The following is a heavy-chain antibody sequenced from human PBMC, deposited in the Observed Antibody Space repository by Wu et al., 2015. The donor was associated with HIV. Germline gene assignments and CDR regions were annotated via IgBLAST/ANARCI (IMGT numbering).Heavy chain of an antibody. CDR3: ARSMPVLPLDYYFDC. CDR2: MNPNSGDT. J-gene: IGHJ4*02. V-gene: IGHV1-8*01. D-gene: IGHD2-2*01. Sequence: QVQLVQSGAEVKKPGASVKVSCRASGYTFTSYDINWVRQATGQGLEWMGWMNPNSGDTGYAQKFQGRVTMTRNTSIRTAYMELNSLRSDDTAVYYCARSMPVLPLDYYFDCWGQGTLVTVSS. CDR1: GYTFTSYD.